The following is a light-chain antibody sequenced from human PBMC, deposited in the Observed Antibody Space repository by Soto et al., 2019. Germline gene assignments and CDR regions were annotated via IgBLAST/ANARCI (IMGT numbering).Light chain of an antibody. CDR2: VNSDGSH. CDR1: SGHSSYA. J-gene: IGLJ2*01. V-gene: IGLV4-69*01. CDR3: QTWGTEFSVV. Sequence: QLVLTQSPSASASLGASVKLTCTLSSGHSSYAISWHQQQPETGPQYLMKVNSDGSHNKGDGIPDRFSGSSSGAERYLTISRLQSEDYADYCCQTWGTEFSVVFGVGTKLTVL.